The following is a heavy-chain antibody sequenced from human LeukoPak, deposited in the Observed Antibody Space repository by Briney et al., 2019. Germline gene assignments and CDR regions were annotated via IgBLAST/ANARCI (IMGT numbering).Heavy chain of an antibody. CDR3: ARVRYYYDSSGKDY. D-gene: IGHD3-22*01. J-gene: IGHJ4*02. CDR1: GYTFTSYG. CDR2: ISAYNGNT. V-gene: IGHV1-18*01. Sequence: ASVKVSCKASGYTFTSYGISWVRQAPGQGLEWMGWISAYNGNTNYAQKLQGRVTMTTDTSTSTAYVELRSLRSDDTAVYYCARVRYYYDSSGKDYWGQGTLVTVSS.